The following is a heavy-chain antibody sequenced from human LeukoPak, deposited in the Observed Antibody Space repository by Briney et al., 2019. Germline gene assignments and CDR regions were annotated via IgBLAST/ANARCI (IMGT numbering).Heavy chain of an antibody. J-gene: IGHJ4*02. CDR1: GGSFSGYY. Sequence: SETLSLTCAVYGGSFSGYYWSWIRQPPGKGLEWIGEINHSGSTNYNPSLKSRVTISVGTSKNQFSLKLSSVTAADTAVYYCARGRRFLDYWGQGTLVTVSS. D-gene: IGHD3-10*01. CDR2: INHSGST. CDR3: ARGRRFLDY. V-gene: IGHV4-34*01.